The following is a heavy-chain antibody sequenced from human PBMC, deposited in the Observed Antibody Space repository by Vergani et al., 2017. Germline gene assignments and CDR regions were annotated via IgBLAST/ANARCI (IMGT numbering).Heavy chain of an antibody. CDR2: ISSSSSTI. J-gene: IGHJ6*02. Sequence: EVQLVESGGGLVQPGGSLRLSCAASGFTFSIYSMNWFRQAPGKGLEWVSYISSSSSTIYYADSVKGRFTISRDNAKNSLYLQMNSLRAEDTAVYYCARIIAAAETLSGMDVWGQGTTVTVSS. CDR3: ARIIAAAETLSGMDV. V-gene: IGHV3-48*04. CDR1: GFTFSIYS. D-gene: IGHD6-13*01.